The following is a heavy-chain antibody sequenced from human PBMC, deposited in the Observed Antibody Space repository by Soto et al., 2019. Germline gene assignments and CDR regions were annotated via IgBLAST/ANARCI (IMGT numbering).Heavy chain of an antibody. CDR3: ARDFGLRWPHRPPSPLRLDY. CDR1: GFTFSSYG. V-gene: IGHV3-33*01. D-gene: IGHD4-17*01. CDR2: IWYDGTNK. Sequence: QPGGSLRLSCAASGFTFSSYGMHWVRQAPGKGLEWVAVIWYDGTNKYYADSVKGRFTISRDNSKNTLYLQMNSLRAEDTAVYYCARDFGLRWPHRPPSPLRLDYWGQGTLVTVSS. J-gene: IGHJ4*02.